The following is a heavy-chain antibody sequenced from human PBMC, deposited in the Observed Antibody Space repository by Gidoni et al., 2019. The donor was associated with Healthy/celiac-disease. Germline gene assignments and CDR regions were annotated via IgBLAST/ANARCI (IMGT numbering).Heavy chain of an antibody. D-gene: IGHD3-9*01. CDR2: IYYRGST. V-gene: IGHV4-31*03. CDR1: CGPISRGGYY. Sequence: QVPLQASCPGRVKPSHTLSPTCTVSCGPISRGGYYWSWIRQHPGKGLEWIGYIYYRGSTYYNPSLKSRVTISVDTSKNQFSLKLSSVTAADTAVYYCARDRDDILTGGGGAFDIWGQGTMVTVSS. J-gene: IGHJ3*02. CDR3: ARDRDDILTGGGGAFDI.